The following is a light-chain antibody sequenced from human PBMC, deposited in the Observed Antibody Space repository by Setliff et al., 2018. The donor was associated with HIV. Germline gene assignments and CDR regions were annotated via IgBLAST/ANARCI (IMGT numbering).Light chain of an antibody. V-gene: IGLV2-23*02. Sequence: QSVLTQPASVSGSPGQSITISCTGTSSDVGTYNLVSWYQQHPGKAPKLMIYEVSKRPSGVSNRFSGSKSANAASLTISGLQADDEADYYCCSYAGSSTPYVFGTGTKATVL. J-gene: IGLJ1*01. CDR3: CSYAGSSTPYV. CDR2: EVS. CDR1: SSDVGTYNL.